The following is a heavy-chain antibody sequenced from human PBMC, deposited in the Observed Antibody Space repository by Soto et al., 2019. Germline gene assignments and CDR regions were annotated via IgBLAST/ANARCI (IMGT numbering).Heavy chain of an antibody. D-gene: IGHD3-16*01. Sequence: PSETLSLTCTVSGGSMSDFYGSWVRQPPGKGLEWIGYMFYSGNSNYNASLKSRVTISMDTSKNQFSLNLRSVTVADTAVYYCVRSGHSVGGVVWGQGTQVTVSS. CDR2: MFYSGNS. J-gene: IGHJ4*02. CDR3: VRSGHSVGGVV. CDR1: GGSMSDFY. V-gene: IGHV4-59*13.